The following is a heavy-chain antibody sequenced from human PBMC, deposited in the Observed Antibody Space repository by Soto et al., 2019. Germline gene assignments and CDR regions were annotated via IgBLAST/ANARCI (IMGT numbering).Heavy chain of an antibody. CDR2: IYHSGST. CDR1: GGSISSSNW. D-gene: IGHD2-8*01. Sequence: SETLSLTCAVSGGSISSSNWWSWVFQPPGKGLEWIGEIYHSGSTNYNPSLKSRVTISVDKSKNQFSLKLSSVTAADTAVYYCARNDVLMVYREGFDPWGQGTLVTVS. V-gene: IGHV4-4*02. CDR3: ARNDVLMVYREGFDP. J-gene: IGHJ5*02.